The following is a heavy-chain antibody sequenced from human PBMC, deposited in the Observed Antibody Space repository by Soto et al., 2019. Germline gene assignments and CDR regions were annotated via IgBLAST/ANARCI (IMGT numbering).Heavy chain of an antibody. Sequence: EVQLVESGGGLVQPGGSLRLSCTASGFTFIDSWMHWVRQDPGKGLLWVSRINGDESRTEYADSVKGRITTSRDNAKNTLYLQMNSLRAEDTAVYYFTSGYSSRWYNYFDPWGLGTVVTVSS. CDR2: INGDESRT. V-gene: IGHV3-74*03. J-gene: IGHJ5*02. D-gene: IGHD6-13*01. CDR3: TSGYSSRWYNYFDP. CDR1: GFTFIDSW.